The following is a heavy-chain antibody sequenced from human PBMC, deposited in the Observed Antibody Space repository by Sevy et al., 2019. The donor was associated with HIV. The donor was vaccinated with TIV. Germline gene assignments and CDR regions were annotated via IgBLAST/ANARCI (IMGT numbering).Heavy chain of an antibody. CDR2: ISAYNGNT. J-gene: IGHJ1*01. V-gene: IGHV1-18*01. CDR3: ASGYYYDSSGYPEWEYFQH. D-gene: IGHD3-22*01. CDR1: GYTCTSYG. Sequence: ASVKVSCKASGYTCTSYGISWVRRAPGQGLEWMGWISAYNGNTNYAQKLQGRVTMTTDTSTSTAYMELRSLRSDDTAVYYCASGYYYDSSGYPEWEYFQHWGQGTLVTVSS.